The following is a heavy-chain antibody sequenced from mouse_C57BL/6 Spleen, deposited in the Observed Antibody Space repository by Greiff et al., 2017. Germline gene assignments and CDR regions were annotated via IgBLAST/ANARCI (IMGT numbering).Heavy chain of an antibody. D-gene: IGHD1-1*01. Sequence: VMLVESGAELVKPGASVKISCKASGYAFSSYWMNWVKQRPGKGLEWIGQIYPGDGDTNYNGKFKGKATLTADKSSSTAYMQLSSLTSEDSAVYFCARSTTVVDGYFDVWGTGTTVTVSS. CDR2: IYPGDGDT. CDR1: GYAFSSYW. CDR3: ARSTTVVDGYFDV. V-gene: IGHV1-80*01. J-gene: IGHJ1*03.